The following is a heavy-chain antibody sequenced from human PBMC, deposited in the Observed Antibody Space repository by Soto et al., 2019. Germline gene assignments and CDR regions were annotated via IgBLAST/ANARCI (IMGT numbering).Heavy chain of an antibody. CDR1: GGSISSGDYY. V-gene: IGHV4-31*03. J-gene: IGHJ5*02. CDR3: ARARRYTSSWYWFDP. CDR2: IYYGGST. Sequence: SETLSLTCTVSGGSISSGDYYWSWIRQHPGKGLEWIGYIYYGGSTNYNPSLKSRVTMTVDTTKNQFSLKLTSVTAADTAVYYCARARRYTSSWYWFDPWGQGTLVTVSS. D-gene: IGHD6-13*01.